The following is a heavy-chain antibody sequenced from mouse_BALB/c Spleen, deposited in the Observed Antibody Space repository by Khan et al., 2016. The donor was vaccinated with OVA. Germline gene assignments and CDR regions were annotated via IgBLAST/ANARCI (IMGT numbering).Heavy chain of an antibody. CDR3: ARRTTEYALDY. CDR1: GYTFSSHT. V-gene: IGHV1-4*01. J-gene: IGHJ4*01. D-gene: IGHD2-14*01. Sequence: QVQLQQSGAELARPGASVKMSCKASGYTFSSHTMHWVKQRHGQGLEWIGYINPRSGYTQSNQKFNDKATLTADISSSTAYMQLSSLTSEDSAVYYCARRTTEYALDYWGQGTSVTVSS. CDR2: INPRSGYT.